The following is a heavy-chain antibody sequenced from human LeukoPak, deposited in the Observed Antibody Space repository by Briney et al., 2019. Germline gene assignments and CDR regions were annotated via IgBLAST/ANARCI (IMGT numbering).Heavy chain of an antibody. CDR2: IYDTGTT. D-gene: IGHD1-26*01. CDR1: GDSISSHY. V-gene: IGHV4-59*11. CDR3: ARAVGYFDY. Sequence: SETLSLTCTVSGDSISSHYWSWIRQPPGKGLEWIAYIYDTGTTVSNPSLKSRVSMSLDRSKNEFSLQLTSVTAADTAVYYCARAVGYFDYWGQGTLVTVSS. J-gene: IGHJ4*02.